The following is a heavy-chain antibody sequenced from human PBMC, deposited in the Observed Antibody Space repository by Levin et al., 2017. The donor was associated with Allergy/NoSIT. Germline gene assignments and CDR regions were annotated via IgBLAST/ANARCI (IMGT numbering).Heavy chain of an antibody. V-gene: IGHV4-61*01. Sequence: SETLSLTCTVSGGSVSSGSYYWSWIRQPPGKGLEWIGYIYYSGSTNYNPSLKSRVTISVDTSKNQFSLKLSSVTAADTAVYYCARSSAEWELLSYFDYWGQGTLVTVSS. CDR2: IYYSGST. CDR1: GGSVSSGSYY. CDR3: ARSSAEWELLSYFDY. J-gene: IGHJ4*02. D-gene: IGHD1-26*01.